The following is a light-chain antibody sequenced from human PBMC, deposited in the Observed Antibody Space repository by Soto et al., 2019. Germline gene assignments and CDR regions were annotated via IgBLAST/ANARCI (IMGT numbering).Light chain of an antibody. CDR3: SAYRRGIIV. CDR2: EVS. V-gene: IGLV2-14*01. J-gene: IGLJ2*01. CDR1: TSDVGTYNY. Sequence: QSALTQPASVSGSPGQSITISCTGTTSDVGTYNYVSWNQQHPGKAPQVMIFEVSDRPSGVSNRFSGSKSGKTASLTISGLQTEDEADYYCSAYRRGIIVFGGGTKVTVL.